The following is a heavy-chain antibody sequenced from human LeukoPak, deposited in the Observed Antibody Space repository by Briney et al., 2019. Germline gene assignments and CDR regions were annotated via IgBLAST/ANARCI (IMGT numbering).Heavy chain of an antibody. Sequence: GASVKVSCKASGFTFTSHDYNWVRQATGQGLEWMGWMNPNSGNTGYAQKFQGRVTMTRNTSISTAYMELSSLRSEDTAVYYCARGYCSGGSCSSGYWFDPWGQGTLVTVSS. J-gene: IGHJ5*02. CDR1: GFTFTSHD. CDR2: MNPNSGNT. CDR3: ARGYCSGGSCSSGYWFDP. D-gene: IGHD2-15*01. V-gene: IGHV1-8*01.